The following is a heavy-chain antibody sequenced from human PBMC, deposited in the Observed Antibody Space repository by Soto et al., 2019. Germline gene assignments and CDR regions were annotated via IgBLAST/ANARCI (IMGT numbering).Heavy chain of an antibody. CDR3: ARAWFGDFVYYFDY. J-gene: IGHJ4*02. V-gene: IGHV1-18*01. Sequence: ASVKVSCKASGYTFTSYGISWVRQAPGQGLEWMGWISAYNGNTNYAQKLQGRVTMTTDTSTSSASMELRSLRSDDTAVYYCARAWFGDFVYYFDYWGQGTLVTSPQ. CDR2: ISAYNGNT. CDR1: GYTFTSYG. D-gene: IGHD3-10*01.